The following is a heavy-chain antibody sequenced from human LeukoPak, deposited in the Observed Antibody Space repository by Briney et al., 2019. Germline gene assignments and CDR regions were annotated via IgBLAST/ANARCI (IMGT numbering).Heavy chain of an antibody. Sequence: GGSLRLSCVASGFTFSSYEMNWVRQAPGKGLEWVSYISNSGSTMYYADSVKGRFTISRDNAKNSLYLQMNSLRAEDTAVYYCARDWRHRDYGSGRLDFWGQGALVTVSS. J-gene: IGHJ4*02. CDR3: ARDWRHRDYGSGRLDF. CDR1: GFTFSSYE. D-gene: IGHD3-10*01. CDR2: ISNSGSTM. V-gene: IGHV3-48*03.